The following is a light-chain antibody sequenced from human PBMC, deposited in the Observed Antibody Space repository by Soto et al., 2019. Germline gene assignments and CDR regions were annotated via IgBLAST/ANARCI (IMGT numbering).Light chain of an antibody. J-gene: IGKJ1*01. CDR3: QQYNNWPPWT. Sequence: EIVMTHSPSTLSVSGCEIATLSCMASQSVSSNLAWYQQKPGQAPRLLIYGASTRATGIPARFSGSGSGTEFTLTISSLQSEDFAVYYCQQYNNWPPWTFGQGTKVDSK. CDR2: GAS. V-gene: IGKV3-15*01. CDR1: QSVSSN.